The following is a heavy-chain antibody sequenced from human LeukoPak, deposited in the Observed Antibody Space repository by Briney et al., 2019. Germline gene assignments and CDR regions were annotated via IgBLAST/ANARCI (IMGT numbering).Heavy chain of an antibody. D-gene: IGHD4/OR15-4a*01. Sequence: ASVKVSCKASGYTFTGYYMHWVRQAPGQGLEWMGWINPNSGGTNYAQKFQGRVTMTRDTSISTAYMELSRLRSDDTAVYYCARSLTIRGHDDSDAFDIWGQGTMVTVSS. CDR1: GYTFTGYY. CDR2: INPNSGGT. J-gene: IGHJ3*02. CDR3: ARSLTIRGHDDSDAFDI. V-gene: IGHV1-2*02.